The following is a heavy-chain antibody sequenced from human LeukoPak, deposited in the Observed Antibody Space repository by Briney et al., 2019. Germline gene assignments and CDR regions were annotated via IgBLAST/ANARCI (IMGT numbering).Heavy chain of an antibody. D-gene: IGHD3-10*01. Sequence: GGSLRLSCAASGFTFSSYDMNWVRQAPGKGLEWFSIITGTGGSTYYADSVKGRFTISRDNSKNTLSLQMNSLRAADTAVYYCAKAHIGSGSVYYFDYWGQGTLVTVSS. J-gene: IGHJ4*02. CDR2: ITGTGGST. V-gene: IGHV3-23*01. CDR3: AKAHIGSGSVYYFDY. CDR1: GFTFSSYD.